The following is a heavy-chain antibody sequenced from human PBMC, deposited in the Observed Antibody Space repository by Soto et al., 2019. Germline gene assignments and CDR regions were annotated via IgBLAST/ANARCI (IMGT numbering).Heavy chain of an antibody. D-gene: IGHD2-15*01. Sequence: EVQLLESGGGLVQPGGSLRLSCAASGSTFSSYAMSWVRQAPGKGLEWVSAISGSGGSTYYADSVKGRFTISRDNSKNTLYLQMNSLRAEDTAVYYCAKDPDCSGGSCYFGIPSAFDIWGQGTMVTVSS. CDR2: ISGSGGST. V-gene: IGHV3-23*01. CDR3: AKDPDCSGGSCYFGIPSAFDI. J-gene: IGHJ3*02. CDR1: GSTFSSYA.